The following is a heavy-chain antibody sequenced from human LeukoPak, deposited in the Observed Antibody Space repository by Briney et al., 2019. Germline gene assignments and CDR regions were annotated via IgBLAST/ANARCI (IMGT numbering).Heavy chain of an antibody. CDR3: ARGRLQRGIRDY. CDR2: INPNSGGT. V-gene: IGHV1-2*02. CDR1: GYTFTGYY. Sequence: ASVKVSCKASGYTFTGYYMHWVRQAPGQGLEWMGWINPNSGGTNYAQKFQGRVTMTRDTSISTAYMELSSLRSEDTAVYYCARGRLQRGIRDYWGQGTLVTVSS. J-gene: IGHJ4*02. D-gene: IGHD3-10*01.